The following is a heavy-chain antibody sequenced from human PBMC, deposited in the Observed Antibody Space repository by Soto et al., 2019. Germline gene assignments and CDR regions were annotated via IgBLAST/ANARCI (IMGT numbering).Heavy chain of an antibody. CDR1: GFNIPDYG. CDR2: FTGGHGKT. D-gene: IGHD1-1*01. CDR3: TRWNGFGDS. Sequence: EVQLLESGGGSVQPGGSLKLSCGVSGFNIPDYGVTRVRQPPGKGLEWVSGFTGGHGKTFYADSVRGRFTLSREDSRNMVYLQMDSLRVEDTAVYYCTRWNGFGDSWGQGTLVTVAS. V-gene: IGHV3-23*01. J-gene: IGHJ4*02.